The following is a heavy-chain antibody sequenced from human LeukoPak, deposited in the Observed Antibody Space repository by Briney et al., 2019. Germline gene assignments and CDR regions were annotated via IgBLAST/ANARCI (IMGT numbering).Heavy chain of an antibody. D-gene: IGHD2/OR15-2a*01. CDR1: GLIVSSNY. CDR3: ARAVYVDDAFDI. V-gene: IGHV3-53*01. CDR2: IYSGGSI. J-gene: IGHJ3*02. Sequence: GGSLRLSCAASGLIVSSNYMTWVRQAPGKGLEWVSVIYSGGSIYYADSVKGRFTISRDNSKNTLYLQMNSLRAEDTAVYYCARAVYVDDAFDIWGQGTMVTVSS.